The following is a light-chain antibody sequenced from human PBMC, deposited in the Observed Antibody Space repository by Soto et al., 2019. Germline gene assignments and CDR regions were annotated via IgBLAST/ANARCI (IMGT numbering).Light chain of an antibody. CDR1: SSNIGSNY. CDR3: AAWDDSLSGRV. Sequence: QSVLTQPPSASGTPGQRVTISCSGSSSNIGSNYVYWYQHLPGKAPKLLIYRNNQRPSGVPDRFSGSKSGTSASLAISGLRSEDEADYYCAAWDDSLSGRVFGGGTKLTVL. J-gene: IGLJ2*01. CDR2: RNN. V-gene: IGLV1-47*01.